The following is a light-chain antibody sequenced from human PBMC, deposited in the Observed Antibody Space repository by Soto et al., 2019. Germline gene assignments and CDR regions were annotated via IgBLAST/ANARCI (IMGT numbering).Light chain of an antibody. CDR3: QQYSDAPLT. Sequence: EIVLTQSPATLSLSPGEGATLSCRASQTISRSLFAWYQQKPGQAPRLLISGASSRTTGIPDRFSGSGSGTDFTLTISRLEPEDFAVYYCQQYSDAPLTFGGGTKVEIK. CDR1: QTISRSL. V-gene: IGKV3-20*01. J-gene: IGKJ4*01. CDR2: GAS.